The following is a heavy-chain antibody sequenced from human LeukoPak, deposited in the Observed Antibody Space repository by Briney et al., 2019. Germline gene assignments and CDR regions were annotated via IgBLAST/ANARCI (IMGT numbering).Heavy chain of an antibody. CDR1: GFTFSSYW. V-gene: IGHV3-7*01. D-gene: IGHD3-3*01. CDR3: ARDRPRPKLEWLLVSNLPNWFDP. Sequence: GGSLRLSCAASGFTFSSYWMSWVRQAPGKGLELVANIKQDGSEKYYVDSVKGRFTISRDDAKNSLYLQMNSLRAEDTAVYYCARDRPRPKLEWLLVSNLPNWFDPWGQGTLVTVSS. J-gene: IGHJ5*02. CDR2: IKQDGSEK.